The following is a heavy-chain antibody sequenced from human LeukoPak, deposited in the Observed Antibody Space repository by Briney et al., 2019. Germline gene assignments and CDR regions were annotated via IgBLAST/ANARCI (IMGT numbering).Heavy chain of an antibody. CDR2: INPNNGGT. D-gene: IGHD3-3*01. V-gene: IGHV1-2*02. Sequence: ASVKVSCKASGYTFTGYYMHWVRQAPGQGLEWMGWINPNNGGTNYAQKFQGRVTMTRDTSISTAYMEMSRLRSDDTAVYYGARDCSNFCSGYPNFDYWGQGTLVTVSS. J-gene: IGHJ4*02. CDR1: GYTFTGYY. CDR3: ARDCSNFCSGYPNFDY.